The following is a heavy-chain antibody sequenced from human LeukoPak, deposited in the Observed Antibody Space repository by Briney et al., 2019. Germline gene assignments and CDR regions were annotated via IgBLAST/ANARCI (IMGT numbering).Heavy chain of an antibody. Sequence: GGSLRLSCAASGFMFSTYAMSWVRQAPGKGLEWVAVISYDGSNKYYADSVKGRFTISRDNSKNTLYLQMNSLRAEDTAVYYCAKDLVGATGDYWGQGTLVTVSS. CDR2: ISYDGSNK. D-gene: IGHD1-26*01. CDR1: GFMFSTYA. J-gene: IGHJ4*02. CDR3: AKDLVGATGDY. V-gene: IGHV3-30*18.